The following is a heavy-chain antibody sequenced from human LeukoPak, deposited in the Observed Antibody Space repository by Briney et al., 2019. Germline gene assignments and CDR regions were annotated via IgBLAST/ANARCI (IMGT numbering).Heavy chain of an antibody. Sequence: GGSLRLSCAVSGFTFSNYAMSWVRQAPGKGLEWVSALSIGGVNTYYADSVKGRFTISRDNSKNTLYLQTNSLRAEDTAVYYCAKDDGDYAKGYYFDYWGQGTLVTVSS. V-gene: IGHV3-23*01. CDR1: GFTFSNYA. CDR2: LSIGGVNT. J-gene: IGHJ4*02. CDR3: AKDDGDYAKGYYFDY. D-gene: IGHD4-17*01.